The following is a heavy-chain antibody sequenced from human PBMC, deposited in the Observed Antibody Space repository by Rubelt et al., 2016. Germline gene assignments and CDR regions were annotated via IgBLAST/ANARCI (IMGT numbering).Heavy chain of an antibody. Sequence: GGSLRLSCAASGFTFSGYEMNWVRQAPGKGLEWVSYISDSGTTIYYADSVKGRFTISRDNAKNSLYLQMDSLRAEDTAVYYCAGARAGYFQHWGQGTLVTVSS. CDR3: AGARAGYFQH. J-gene: IGHJ1*01. CDR1: GFTFSGYE. V-gene: IGHV3-48*03. CDR2: ISDSGTTI.